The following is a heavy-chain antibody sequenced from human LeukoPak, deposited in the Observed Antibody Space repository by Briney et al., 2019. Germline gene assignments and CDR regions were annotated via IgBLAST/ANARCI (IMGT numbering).Heavy chain of an antibody. CDR3: ARDRQRIAAAGTKSIWFDP. J-gene: IGHJ5*02. V-gene: IGHV1-2*06. CDR1: GYTFTGYY. D-gene: IGHD6-13*01. Sequence: GASVKVSCKASGYTFTGYYMHWVRQAPGQGLEWMGRINPNSGGTNYAQKFQGRVTMTRDTSISTAYMELSRLRFDDTAVYYCARDRQRIAAAGTKSIWFDPWGQGTLVTVSS. CDR2: INPNSGGT.